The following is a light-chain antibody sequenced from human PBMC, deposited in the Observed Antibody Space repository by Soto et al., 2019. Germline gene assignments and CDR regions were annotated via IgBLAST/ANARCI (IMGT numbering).Light chain of an antibody. Sequence: EIVLTQSPGTLSLSPGERATLSCRASQSVSSSYLAWYQQKPGQAPRLLIYGTSSRATAIPDRFSGSASGTDFTLTLSRLEPEDFAVYYCQQYGSSSWTFGQGTKVDIK. V-gene: IGKV3-20*01. CDR2: GTS. CDR3: QQYGSSSWT. CDR1: QSVSSSY. J-gene: IGKJ1*01.